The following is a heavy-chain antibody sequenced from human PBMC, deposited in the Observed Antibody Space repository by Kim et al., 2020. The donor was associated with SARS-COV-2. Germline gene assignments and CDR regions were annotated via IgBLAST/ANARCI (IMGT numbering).Heavy chain of an antibody. CDR3: TTVTHWHTYSF. CDR2: IKGKSEAGAT. CDR1: GVDITNAW. D-gene: IGHD2-21*02. Sequence: GGSLRLSCTISGVDITNAWRSWVRQAPGKGLEWVGRIKGKSEAGATDYAAAVRGRFTISRDESKNTLYLQMNGLRSEDTDLYYCTTVTHWHTYSF. J-gene: IGHJ3*01. V-gene: IGHV3-15*01.